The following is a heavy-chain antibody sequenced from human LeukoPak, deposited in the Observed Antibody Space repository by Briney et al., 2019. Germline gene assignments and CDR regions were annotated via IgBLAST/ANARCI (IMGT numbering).Heavy chain of an antibody. CDR3: ARAKSSSWYSYYYYMDV. CDR2: ISAYNGNT. Sequence: ASVKVSCKASGYTFTACYIHWVRQAPGQGLEWMGWISAYNGNTNYAQKLQGRVTMTTDTSTSTAYMELRSLRSDDTAVYYCARAKSSSWYSYYYYMDVWGKGTTVTVSS. D-gene: IGHD6-13*01. V-gene: IGHV1-18*04. J-gene: IGHJ6*03. CDR1: GYTFTACY.